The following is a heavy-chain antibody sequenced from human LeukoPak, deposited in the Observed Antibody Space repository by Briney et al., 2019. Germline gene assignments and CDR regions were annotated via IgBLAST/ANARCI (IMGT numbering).Heavy chain of an antibody. D-gene: IGHD2-21*02. CDR1: GFTFSSYG. J-gene: IGHJ4*02. CDR3: ARVLLFLSGYDDY. V-gene: IGHV3-7*01. Sequence: PGGSLRLSCSASGFTFSSYGMSWVRQAPGKGLEWVANINQNGGGKYYVDSVKGRFTISRDNSKNSLYLQMTSLRAADTAVYYCARVLLFLSGYDDYWGQGPLVTVSS. CDR2: INQNGGGK.